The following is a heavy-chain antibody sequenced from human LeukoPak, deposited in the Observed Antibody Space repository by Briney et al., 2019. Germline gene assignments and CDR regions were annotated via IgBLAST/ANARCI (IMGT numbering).Heavy chain of an antibody. CDR3: AKTPRKDPLLWFGESLDY. CDR1: GFTFSSYG. V-gene: IGHV3-30*02. CDR2: IRYDGSNK. D-gene: IGHD3-10*01. Sequence: GGPLRLSCAASGFTFSSYGMHWVRQAPGKGLEWVAFIRYDGSNKYYADSVKGRFTISRDNSKNTLYLQMNSLRAEDTAVYYCAKTPRKDPLLWFGESLDYWGQGTLVTVSS. J-gene: IGHJ4*02.